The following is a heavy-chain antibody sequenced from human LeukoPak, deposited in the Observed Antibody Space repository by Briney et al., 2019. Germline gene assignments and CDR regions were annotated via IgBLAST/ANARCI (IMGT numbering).Heavy chain of an antibody. J-gene: IGHJ5*02. CDR3: ARVRVKRFDP. D-gene: IGHD1-1*01. Sequence: SETLSLTCTVSGGSISSYYWSWIRQPPGKGLEWLRYIYYSGSTNYNPSLKSRVTISVDTSNNQFSLKLSSVTAAYTAVYYCARVRVKRFDPWGQGTLVTVSS. CDR1: GGSISSYY. V-gene: IGHV4-59*01. CDR2: IYYSGST.